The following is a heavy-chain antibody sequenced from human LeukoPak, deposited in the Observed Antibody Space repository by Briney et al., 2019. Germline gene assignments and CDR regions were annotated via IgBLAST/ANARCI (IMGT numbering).Heavy chain of an antibody. CDR3: ARSLRRGYSYGYYFDY. D-gene: IGHD5-18*01. V-gene: IGHV3-23*01. CDR2: ISGSGGGT. CDR1: GFTFSNYA. Sequence: GGSLRLSCAASGFTFSNYAMIWVRQAPGKGLQWVSTISGSGGGTFYADSVKGRFTISRDNSKTTLYLQMNSLRVEDTAMYYCARSLRRGYSYGYYFDYWGQGTLVTVSS. J-gene: IGHJ4*02.